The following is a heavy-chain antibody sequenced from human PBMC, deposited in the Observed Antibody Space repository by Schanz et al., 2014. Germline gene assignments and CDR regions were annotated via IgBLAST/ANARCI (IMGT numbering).Heavy chain of an antibody. D-gene: IGHD2-15*01. V-gene: IGHV3-21*01. CDR3: ARVELSVYYYAMDV. CDR2: ISPSSSYI. J-gene: IGHJ6*02. CDR1: GFTVSSNY. Sequence: EVQLVESGGGLVQPGGSLRLSCAASGFTVSSNYMSWVRQAPGKGLEYISSISPSSSYIYYADSVKGRFTISRDNAKNSLYLQMNSLRAEDAAVYYCARVELSVYYYAMDVWGQGTTVTVSS.